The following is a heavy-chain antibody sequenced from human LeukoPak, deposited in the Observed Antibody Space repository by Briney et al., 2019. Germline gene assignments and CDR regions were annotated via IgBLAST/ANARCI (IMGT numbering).Heavy chain of an antibody. Sequence: GGSLRLSCAVSGFTFSDHYMDWVRQAPGKGLEWVSSISSSSSYIYYADSVKGRFTISRDNAKNSLYLQMNSLRAEDTAVYYCAREAYDFWSGYSGYYFDYWGQGTLVTVSS. J-gene: IGHJ4*02. CDR3: AREAYDFWSGYSGYYFDY. CDR1: GFTFSDHY. CDR2: ISSSSSYI. V-gene: IGHV3-21*01. D-gene: IGHD3-3*01.